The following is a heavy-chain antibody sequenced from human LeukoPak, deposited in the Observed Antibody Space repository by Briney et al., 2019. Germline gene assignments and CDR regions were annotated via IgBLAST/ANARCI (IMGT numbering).Heavy chain of an antibody. CDR1: GFTFSDYY. D-gene: IGHD5-18*01. Sequence: PGGSLRLSCAASGFTFSDYYMSWIRQAPGKGLVWVSRINSDGSSTSYADSVKGRFTISRDNAKNTLYLQMNSLRAEDTAVYYCARAVGTAIAFGYWGQGTLVTVSS. J-gene: IGHJ4*02. V-gene: IGHV3-74*01. CDR3: ARAVGTAIAFGY. CDR2: INSDGSST.